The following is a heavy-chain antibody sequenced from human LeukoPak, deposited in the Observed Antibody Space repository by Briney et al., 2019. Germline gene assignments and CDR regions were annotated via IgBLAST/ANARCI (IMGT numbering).Heavy chain of an antibody. Sequence: GGSLRLSCAASGFTFSSYGMHWVRQAPGKGLEWVAFIRYDGSNKYYADSVKGRFTISRDNSKNTLYLQMNSLRAEDTAVYYCAKPTPYYHGDYALGYWGQGTLVTVSS. CDR3: AKPTPYYHGDYALGY. J-gene: IGHJ4*02. V-gene: IGHV3-30*02. D-gene: IGHD4-17*01. CDR1: GFTFSSYG. CDR2: IRYDGSNK.